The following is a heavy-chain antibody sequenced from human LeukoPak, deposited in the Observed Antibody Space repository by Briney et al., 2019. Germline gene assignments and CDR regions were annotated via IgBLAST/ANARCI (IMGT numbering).Heavy chain of an antibody. CDR3: ARGLERGGAWFGELLQTDRTRYSRYYYYYMDV. V-gene: IGHV4-61*02. Sequence: PSETLSLTCTVSGGSISSGSYYWSWIRQPAGKGLEWIGRIYTSGSTNYNPSLKSRVTISVDTSKNQFSLKLSSVTAADTAVYYCARGLERGGAWFGELLQTDRTRYSRYYYYYMDVWGKGTTVTVSS. CDR1: GGSISSGSYY. D-gene: IGHD3-10*01. CDR2: IYTSGST. J-gene: IGHJ6*03.